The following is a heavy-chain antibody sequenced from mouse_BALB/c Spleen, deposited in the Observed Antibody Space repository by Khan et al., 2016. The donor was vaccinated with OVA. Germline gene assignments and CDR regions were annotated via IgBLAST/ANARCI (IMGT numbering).Heavy chain of an antibody. V-gene: IGHV1S136*01. CDR3: SRNYRYDVCFDS. Sequence: VQLQQSGPELVKPGASVKMSCTASGYTFTSYVIHWVKQKPGQGLDWIGYIYPYNDDTKYNEKFKGKATLTSDKSSSTAYMKLISLTSEDSAFYYCSRNYRYDVCFDSWGQGTTLTVSS. CDR2: IYPYNDDT. D-gene: IGHD2-14*01. CDR1: GYTFTSYV. J-gene: IGHJ2*01.